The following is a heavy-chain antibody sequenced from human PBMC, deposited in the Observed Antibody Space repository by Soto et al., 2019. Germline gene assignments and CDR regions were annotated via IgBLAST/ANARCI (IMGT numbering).Heavy chain of an antibody. Sequence: PGGSLRLSCAASGFTFSSYSMNWVRQAPGKGLEWVSYISSSSSTIYYADSVKGRFTISRDNAKSSLYLQMNSLRDEDTAVYYCARGSGGATYYYDSSGYYYSRYFDLWGRGTLVTVSS. CDR1: GFTFSSYS. J-gene: IGHJ2*01. CDR2: ISSSSSTI. CDR3: ARGSGGATYYYDSSGYYYSRYFDL. D-gene: IGHD3-22*01. V-gene: IGHV3-48*02.